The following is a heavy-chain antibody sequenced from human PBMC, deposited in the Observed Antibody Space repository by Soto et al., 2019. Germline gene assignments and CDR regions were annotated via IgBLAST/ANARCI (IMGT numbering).Heavy chain of an antibody. CDR3: AKGGGPTIYDSSGPTLHY. V-gene: IGHV3-33*06. CDR2: IWYDGSNT. J-gene: IGHJ4*02. D-gene: IGHD3-22*01. CDR1: GFTFSDYG. Sequence: QPGGSLRLSCAASGFTFSDYGVHWVRQAPGKGLEWVALIWYDGSNTYYADSVKGRFTISRDNSKNTLYLQMNSLRAEDTAVYYCAKGGGPTIYDSSGPTLHYWGQGTLVTVSS.